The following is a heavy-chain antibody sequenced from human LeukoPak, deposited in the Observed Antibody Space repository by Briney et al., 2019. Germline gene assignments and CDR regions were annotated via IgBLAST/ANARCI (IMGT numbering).Heavy chain of an antibody. J-gene: IGHJ4*02. CDR1: GFTFSSYW. D-gene: IGHD1-26*01. CDR2: INSDGSST. CDR3: ARGWSVGAFWF. Sequence: GGSLRLSCAASGFTFSSYWMHWVRQAPGKGLVWVSRINSDGSSTSYADSVKGRFTISRDNAKNTLYLQMSSLRAEDTAVYYCARGWSVGAFWFWGQGTLVTVSS. V-gene: IGHV3-74*01.